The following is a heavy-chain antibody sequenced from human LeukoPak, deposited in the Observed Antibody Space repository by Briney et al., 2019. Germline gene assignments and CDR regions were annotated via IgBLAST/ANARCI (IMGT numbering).Heavy chain of an antibody. CDR1: GYTFTDYY. V-gene: IGHV1-2*02. Sequence: ASVKVSCKASGYTFTDYYMHWVRQAPGQGLEWMGWINPNSGGASSAQKFQGSVTMTRGTSISTAYMEVSRLRSDDTAVYYCARGSPTSSVGAPPGLDYWGQGTLVTVSS. D-gene: IGHD1-26*01. CDR2: INPNSGGA. J-gene: IGHJ4*02. CDR3: ARGSPTSSVGAPPGLDY.